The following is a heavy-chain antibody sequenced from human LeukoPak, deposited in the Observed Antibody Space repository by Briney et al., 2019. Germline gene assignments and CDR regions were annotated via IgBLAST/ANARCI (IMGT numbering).Heavy chain of an antibody. CDR3: AKSSTVEISYYVDC. CDR1: GFTFSSYA. CDR2: ISGSGGST. V-gene: IGHV3-23*01. Sequence: GGSLRLSCAASGFTFSSYAMSWVRQAPGKGLEWVSAISGSGGSTYYADSVKGRFTISRDNSKNTLYLQMNSLRAEDTAVYYCAKSSTVEISYYVDCWGQGTLVTVSS. D-gene: IGHD6-19*01. J-gene: IGHJ4*02.